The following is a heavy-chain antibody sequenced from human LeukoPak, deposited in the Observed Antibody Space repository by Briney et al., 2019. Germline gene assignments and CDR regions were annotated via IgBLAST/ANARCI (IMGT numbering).Heavy chain of an antibody. CDR3: ARAHRYSSGWYQY. D-gene: IGHD6-19*01. CDR2: IYYSGST. CDR1: GGSISSYY. Sequence: SETLSLTCTVSGGSISSYYWGWIRQPPGKGLEWIGSIYYSGSTYYNPSLKSRVTISVDTSKNQFSLKLSSVTAEDTAVYYCARAHRYSSGWYQYWGQGTLVTVSS. V-gene: IGHV4-39*07. J-gene: IGHJ4*02.